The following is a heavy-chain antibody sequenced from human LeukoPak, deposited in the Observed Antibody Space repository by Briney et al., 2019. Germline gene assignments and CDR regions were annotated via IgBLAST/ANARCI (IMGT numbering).Heavy chain of an antibody. CDR1: GFTFSSYG. V-gene: IGHV3-64D*09. J-gene: IGHJ4*02. CDR2: ISSSGGST. D-gene: IGHD2-2*01. CDR3: LKGYCSSISCYGDY. Sequence: GGSLRLSCAASGFTFSSYGMHWVRQAPGKGLEYVSAISSSGGSTYYADSVKGRFTISRDNSKNTLYLQMSSLRAEDTAVYYCLKGYCSSISCYGDYWGQGTLVTVSS.